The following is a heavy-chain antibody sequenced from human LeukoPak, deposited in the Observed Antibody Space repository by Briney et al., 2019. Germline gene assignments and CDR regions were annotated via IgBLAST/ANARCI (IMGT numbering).Heavy chain of an antibody. CDR1: GYTFTSYY. J-gene: IGHJ5*02. V-gene: IGHV1-46*01. Sequence: ASVKVSCKASGYTFTSYYIHWVRQGPGQGLEWMGIINPSGGSTSYAQKFQGRVTMTRDTSTSTVYMELSSLRSEDTAVYYCARSRRDRYCSSTSCLNWFDPWGQGTLVTVSS. CDR3: ARSRRDRYCSSTSCLNWFDP. CDR2: INPSGGST. D-gene: IGHD2-2*01.